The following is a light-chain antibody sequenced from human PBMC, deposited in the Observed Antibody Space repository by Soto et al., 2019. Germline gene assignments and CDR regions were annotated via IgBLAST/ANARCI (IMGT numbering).Light chain of an antibody. J-gene: IGLJ2*01. CDR3: SSFAGNNNLV. V-gene: IGLV2-8*01. CDR2: EVS. Sequence: QSALTQPPSASGSPGQSVTISCTGTSSDVGGYNYVSWYQQHPGQAPKLMISEVSKRPSGVPARFSGSKYGNTASLTGSGLQAEDEADYYCSSFAGNNNLVFGGGTKLTVL. CDR1: SSDVGGYNY.